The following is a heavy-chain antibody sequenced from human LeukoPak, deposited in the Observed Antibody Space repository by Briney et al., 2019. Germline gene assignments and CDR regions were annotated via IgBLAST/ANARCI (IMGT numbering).Heavy chain of an antibody. V-gene: IGHV3-30*04. CDR3: ARDSMIVVVTPTFDY. Sequence: GGSLRLSCAASGFTFGSYAMHWVRQAPGKGLEWVAVISYDGSNKYYADSVKGRFTISRDNSKNTLYLQMNSLRAEDTAVYYCARDSMIVVVTPTFDYWGQGTLVTVSS. CDR1: GFTFGSYA. CDR2: ISYDGSNK. J-gene: IGHJ4*02. D-gene: IGHD3-22*01.